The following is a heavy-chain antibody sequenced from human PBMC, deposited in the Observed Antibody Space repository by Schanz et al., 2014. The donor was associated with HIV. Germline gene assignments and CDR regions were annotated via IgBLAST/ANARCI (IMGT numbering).Heavy chain of an antibody. CDR2: INPYNGNT. CDR1: GGTFSIYA. J-gene: IGHJ4*02. Sequence: QVQLVQSGAEVKKPGSSVKVSCKASGGTFSIYAISWVRQAPGQGPEWMGWINPYNGNTDHVQRFQGRVTMSTDTSTNTAYMELRSLRSDDTAVYYCARERRDYSFWNGYYRGGYYFDYWGQGTLVIVSS. V-gene: IGHV1-18*01. CDR3: ARERRDYSFWNGYYRGGYYFDY. D-gene: IGHD3-3*01.